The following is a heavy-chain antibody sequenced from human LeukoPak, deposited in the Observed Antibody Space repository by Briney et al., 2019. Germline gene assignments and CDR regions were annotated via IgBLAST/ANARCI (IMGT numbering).Heavy chain of an antibody. D-gene: IGHD2-21*01. V-gene: IGHV3-48*03. Sequence: VGSLRLSCAGSGYSFSDYEMNWVRQAPGRGLEWVAYIWSSGTVTHYTDSVKDRFTISRDNGKNSLFLQMNGLRAEDTAVYYCAIERSFCEGDCSDYWGQGTLVTVSS. CDR3: AIERSFCEGDCSDY. J-gene: IGHJ4*02. CDR1: GYSFSDYE. CDR2: IWSSGTVT.